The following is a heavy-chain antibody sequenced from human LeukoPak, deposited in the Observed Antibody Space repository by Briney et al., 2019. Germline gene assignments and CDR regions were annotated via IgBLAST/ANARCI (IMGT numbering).Heavy chain of an antibody. CDR2: MFGNGGT. CDR1: GGSMSSDY. Sequence: IPSETLSLTCSVSGGSMSSDYWSWIRQSPGKGLGWIGRMFGNGGTNYSPSFQRRATMSVDTSTRRLSLRLNSVTAADTAVYYCARQTAKKWDLPGSFDSWGQGILVTVSS. D-gene: IGHD1-26*01. V-gene: IGHV4-59*08. J-gene: IGHJ4*02. CDR3: ARQTAKKWDLPGSFDS.